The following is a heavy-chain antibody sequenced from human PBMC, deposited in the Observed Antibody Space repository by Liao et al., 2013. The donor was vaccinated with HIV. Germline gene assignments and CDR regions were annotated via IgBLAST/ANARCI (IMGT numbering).Heavy chain of an antibody. J-gene: IGHJ5*02. D-gene: IGHD3-22*01. CDR2: IYYSGST. CDR1: GGSISSSSYY. V-gene: IGHV4-39*07. CDR3: ARVCDYYDSSGYYAEGENWFDP. Sequence: QLQLQESGPGLVKPSETLSLTCTVSGGSISSSSYYWGWIRQPPGKGLEWIGSIYYSGSTYYNPSLKSRVTISVDTSKNQFSLKLSSVTAADTAVYYCARVCDYYDSSGYYAEGENWFDPWGQGTLVTVSS.